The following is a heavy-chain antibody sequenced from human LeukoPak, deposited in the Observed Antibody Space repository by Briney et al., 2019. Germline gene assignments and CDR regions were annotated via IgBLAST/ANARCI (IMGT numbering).Heavy chain of an antibody. V-gene: IGHV3-30-3*01. CDR2: ISYDGSNK. CDR1: GFSFSNYA. D-gene: IGHD3-10*01. CDR3: ARSPTMVRGVMGDY. Sequence: PGGSLRLSCAASGFSFSNYAMHWVRQAPGKGLEWVAVISYDGSNKYYADSVKGRFTISRDNSKNTLYLQMNSLRAEDTAVYYCARSPTMVRGVMGDYWGQGTLVTVSS. J-gene: IGHJ4*02.